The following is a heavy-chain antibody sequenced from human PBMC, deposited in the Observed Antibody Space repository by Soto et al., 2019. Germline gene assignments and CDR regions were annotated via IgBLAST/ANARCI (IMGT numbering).Heavy chain of an antibody. D-gene: IGHD2-15*01. Sequence: GGSLRLSCAVSEFTFSTYDMHWVRQAPGKGLEWVAVISYDTSYKNHVDSVKGRFTISRDNSKNTLYLQMTSLRAEDTAVYYCAKVSIAKSSAVTFDSWGQGTLVTVSS. V-gene: IGHV3-30*18. J-gene: IGHJ4*02. CDR2: ISYDTSYK. CDR3: AKVSIAKSSAVTFDS. CDR1: EFTFSTYD.